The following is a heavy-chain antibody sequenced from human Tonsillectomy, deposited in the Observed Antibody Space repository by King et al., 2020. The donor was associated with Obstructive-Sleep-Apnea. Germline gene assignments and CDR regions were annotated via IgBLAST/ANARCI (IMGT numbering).Heavy chain of an antibody. J-gene: IGHJ4*02. Sequence: QLQESGPGLVKPSETLSLTCTVSGDSIRSDYWSWIRQTPGKGLEWIWDIYYRGSTNYNPSLKSRVTISVDTSQNQFSLRMSSVTAADTAVYYCARERGVVADFLTQRLGPGYIDYWGQGALVTVSS. D-gene: IGHD3-16*01. CDR2: IYYRGST. CDR3: ARERGVVADFLTQRLGPGYIDY. CDR1: GDSIRSDY. V-gene: IGHV4-59*01.